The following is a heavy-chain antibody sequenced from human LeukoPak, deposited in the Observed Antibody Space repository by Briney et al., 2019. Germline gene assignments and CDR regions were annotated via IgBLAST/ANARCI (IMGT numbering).Heavy chain of an antibody. CDR1: GFTFSTYW. CDR2: INQDESEK. Sequence: GGSLRLSCAASGFTFSTYWMSWVRQAPGKGLEWVANINQDESEKYYVDSVKGRFTISRDNSKNSLYLQMTSLRAEDTAVYYCARGRIAAAGTFDYWGQGTLVTVSS. V-gene: IGHV3-7*03. CDR3: ARGRIAAAGTFDY. D-gene: IGHD6-13*01. J-gene: IGHJ4*02.